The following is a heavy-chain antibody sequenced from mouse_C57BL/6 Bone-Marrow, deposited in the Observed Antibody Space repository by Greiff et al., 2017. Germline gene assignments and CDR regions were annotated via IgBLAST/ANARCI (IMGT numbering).Heavy chain of an antibody. CDR1: GYTFTSYW. CDR2: IYPSDSET. J-gene: IGHJ2*01. D-gene: IGHD5-1*01. CDR3: ARRGTYEGYY. Sequence: QVQLKQPGAELVRPGSSVKLSCKASGYTFTSYWMDWVKQRPGQGLEWIGNIYPSDSETHYNQKFKDKATLTVDKSSSTAYMQLSSLTSEDSAVYYCARRGTYEGYYWGQGTTLTVSS. V-gene: IGHV1-61*01.